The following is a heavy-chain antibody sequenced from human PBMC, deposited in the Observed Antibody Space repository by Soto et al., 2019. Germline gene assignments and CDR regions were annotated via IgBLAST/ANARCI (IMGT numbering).Heavy chain of an antibody. D-gene: IGHD2-8*01. V-gene: IGHV1-69*05. CDR2: IIPIFGTA. J-gene: IGHJ1*01. Sequence: MSWLRQARGQGLEWMGGIIPIFGTANYAQNFQARVSITRDMSTSTAYLEVSSLTSEDTAVYYCTADHLYYFAWGQGILLSVSS. CDR3: TADHLYYFA.